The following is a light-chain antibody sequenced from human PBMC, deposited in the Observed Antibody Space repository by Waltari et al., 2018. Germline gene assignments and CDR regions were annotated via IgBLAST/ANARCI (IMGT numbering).Light chain of an antibody. CDR1: QGITSW. CDR2: DGY. V-gene: IGKV1-12*01. Sequence: DILMTQSPSSVSASVVDAVTITCRASQGITSWLDWYQQKPGKTPNLLIYDGYSLQSGVPSRFSGSGSGTVFSLTISSLQPEDFATYYCQQASSFPITFGQGTRLEIK. J-gene: IGKJ5*01. CDR3: QQASSFPIT.